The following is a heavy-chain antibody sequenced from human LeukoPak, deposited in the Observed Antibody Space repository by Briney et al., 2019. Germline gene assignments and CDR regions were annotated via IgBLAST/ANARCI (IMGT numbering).Heavy chain of an antibody. CDR2: IYYSGRT. CDR3: ARGTYYDILTGYYNEGNWFDP. CDR1: GGSISSYY. J-gene: IGHJ5*02. Sequence: PSETLSLTCTVSGGSISSYYWSWIRQPPGKGLEWIGYIYYSGRTKYNPSLKSRVTISVDTSKNQFSLRLTSVTAADTAVYYCARGTYYDILTGYYNEGNWFDPWGQGTLVTVSS. V-gene: IGHV4-59*08. D-gene: IGHD3-9*01.